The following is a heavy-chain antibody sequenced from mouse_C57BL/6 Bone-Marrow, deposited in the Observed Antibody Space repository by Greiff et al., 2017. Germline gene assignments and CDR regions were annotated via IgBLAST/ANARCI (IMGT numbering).Heavy chain of an antibody. CDR3: ARSKSWDSWFAY. D-gene: IGHD4-1*01. V-gene: IGHV1-54*01. CDR1: GYAFTNYL. J-gene: IGHJ3*01. CDR2: INPGSGGT. Sequence: VQLQQSGAELVRPGTSVTVSCKASGYAFTNYLIEWVKQRPGQGLEWIGVINPGSGGTNYNEKFKGKATLTADKSSSTAYMQLSSLTSEDSAVYFCARSKSWDSWFAYWGQGTLVTVSA.